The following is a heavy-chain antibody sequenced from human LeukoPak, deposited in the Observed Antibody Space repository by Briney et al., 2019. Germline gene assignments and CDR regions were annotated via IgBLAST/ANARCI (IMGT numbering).Heavy chain of an antibody. CDR2: ISAYNGNT. Sequence: ASVKVSCKASGYTFTSYGISWVRQAPGQGLEWMGWISAYNGNTNYAQKLQGRVTMTTDTSTSTAYMELSSLRSEDTAVYYCALAAAGTYYYYTDVWGKGTTVTISS. CDR1: GYTFTSYG. D-gene: IGHD6-13*01. V-gene: IGHV1-18*01. J-gene: IGHJ6*03. CDR3: ALAAAGTYYYYTDV.